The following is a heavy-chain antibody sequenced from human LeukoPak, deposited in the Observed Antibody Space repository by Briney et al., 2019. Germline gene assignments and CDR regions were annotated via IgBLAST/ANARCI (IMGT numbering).Heavy chain of an antibody. CDR3: ARQDLASEDAFDI. V-gene: IGHV4-34*01. J-gene: IGHJ3*02. CDR1: GGSFSGYY. Sequence: SETLSLTCAVYGGSFSGYYWSWIRQPPGKGLEWIGSIYYSGSTYYNPSLKSRVTISVDTSKNQFSLKLSSVTAADTAVYYCARQDLASEDAFDIWGQGTMVTVSS. D-gene: IGHD6-6*01. CDR2: IYYSGST.